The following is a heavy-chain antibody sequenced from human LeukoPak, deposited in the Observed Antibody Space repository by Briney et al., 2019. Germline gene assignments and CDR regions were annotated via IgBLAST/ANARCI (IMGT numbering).Heavy chain of an antibody. J-gene: IGHJ4*02. CDR1: GYTFTSFG. D-gene: IGHD1-26*01. CDR3: TRDMYSGSYQPFDY. V-gene: IGHV1-18*01. Sequence: ASVRVSCKASGYTFTSFGISWVRQAPGQGLEWMGWISPYSGDTNYAQKLQGRVTVTTDTSTSTAYMELSRLRADDTAVYYCTRDMYSGSYQPFDYWGQGTLVTVSS. CDR2: ISPYSGDT.